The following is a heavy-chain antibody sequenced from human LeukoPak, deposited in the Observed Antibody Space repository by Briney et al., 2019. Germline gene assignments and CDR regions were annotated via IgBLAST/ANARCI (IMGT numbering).Heavy chain of an antibody. V-gene: IGHV4-38-2*02. J-gene: IGHJ4*02. CDR2: INHSGST. CDR1: DYSISSSYY. D-gene: IGHD3-16*02. CDR3: ARSAGRGYVWGSYRYRYFDY. Sequence: SETLSLTCTVSDYSISSSYYWSWIRPPPGKGLEWIGEINHSGSTNYNPSLKSRVTISVDTSKNQFSLKLSSVTAADTAVYYCARSAGRGYVWGSYRYRYFDYWGQGTLVTVSS.